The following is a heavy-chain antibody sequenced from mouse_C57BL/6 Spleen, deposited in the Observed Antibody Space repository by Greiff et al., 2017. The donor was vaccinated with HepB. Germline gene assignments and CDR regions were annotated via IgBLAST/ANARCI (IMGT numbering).Heavy chain of an antibody. Sequence: EVQLQESGPGLVKPSQSLSLTCSVTGYSITSGYYWNWIRQFPGNKLEWMGYISYDGSNNYNPSLKNRISITRNTSKNQFFLKLNSVTTEDTATYYCARGGTTVVEGAWFAYWGQGTLVTVSA. D-gene: IGHD1-1*01. CDR2: ISYDGSN. V-gene: IGHV3-6*01. CDR1: GYSITSGYY. CDR3: ARGGTTVVEGAWFAY. J-gene: IGHJ3*01.